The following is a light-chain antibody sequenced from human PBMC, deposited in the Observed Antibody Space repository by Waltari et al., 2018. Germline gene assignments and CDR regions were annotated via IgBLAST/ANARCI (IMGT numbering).Light chain of an antibody. V-gene: IGLV2-23*02. Sequence: QSALTQPPPVSGSRGHSITISCTGCSTAIGIYTVVSWYQHHPDKAPKLLIYGVNNRPAGVSNRFSGSKSGNTASLTISGLQAEDEADYYCSSYAGSVVFGGGTKLTVL. CDR3: SSYAGSVV. CDR1: STAIGIYTV. CDR2: GVN. J-gene: IGLJ3*02.